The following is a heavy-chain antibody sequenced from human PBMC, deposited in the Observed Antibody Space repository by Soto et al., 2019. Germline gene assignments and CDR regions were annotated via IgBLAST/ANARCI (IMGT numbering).Heavy chain of an antibody. CDR3: ARVWIAAAVGWFDP. J-gene: IGHJ5*02. D-gene: IGHD6-13*01. V-gene: IGHV1-18*01. CDR1: GYTFTSYG. Sequence: GASVKVSCKASGYTFTSYGINWVRQAPGQGLEWMGWISAYNGNTNYAQKLQGRVTMTTDTSTSTAYMELRSLRSDDTAVYYCARVWIAAAVGWFDPWGQGTLDTVSS. CDR2: ISAYNGNT.